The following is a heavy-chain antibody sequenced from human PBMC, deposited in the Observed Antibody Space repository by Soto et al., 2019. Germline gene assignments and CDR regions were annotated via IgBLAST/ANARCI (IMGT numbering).Heavy chain of an antibody. V-gene: IGHV1-18*01. CDR3: ARSPAAVFAWFDP. Sequence: ASVKVSCKASGGTFSSYAISWVRQAPGQGLEWMGWISGYNGNTNHAQKFQGRVTMTTDTSTSTAYMELRSLRSDDTAVYYCARSPAAVFAWFDPWGQGTVVTVSS. CDR1: GGTFSSYA. J-gene: IGHJ5*02. CDR2: ISGYNGNT. D-gene: IGHD2-2*01.